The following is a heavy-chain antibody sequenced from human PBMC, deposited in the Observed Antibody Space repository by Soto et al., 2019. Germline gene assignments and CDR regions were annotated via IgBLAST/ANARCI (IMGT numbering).Heavy chain of an antibody. CDR1: GFTFDDYA. Sequence: EVQLVESGGGLVQPGRSLRVSCAASGFTFDDYAIHWVRQAPGKGLEWVSGISWNGGIIGYADSVKGRFTISRDNAKKSLYLQMNSLRPEDTALYYCVKATVFGVVRYYVDYWGQGTLVTVSS. V-gene: IGHV3-9*01. CDR2: ISWNGGII. CDR3: VKATVFGVVRYYVDY. D-gene: IGHD3-3*01. J-gene: IGHJ4*02.